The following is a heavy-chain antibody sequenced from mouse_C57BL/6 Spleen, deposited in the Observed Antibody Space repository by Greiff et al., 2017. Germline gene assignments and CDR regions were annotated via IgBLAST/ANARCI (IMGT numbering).Heavy chain of an antibody. V-gene: IGHV1-82*01. D-gene: IGHD2-3*01. J-gene: IGHJ4*01. CDR1: GYAFSSSW. Sequence: QVQLQQSGPELVKPGASVKISCKASGYAFSSSWMNWVKQRPGKGLEWIGRIYPGDGDTNYNGKFKGKATLTADKSSSTAYMQLSSLTSEDSAVYFCANTYDGYSMDYWGQGTSVTVSS. CDR2: IYPGDGDT. CDR3: ANTYDGYSMDY.